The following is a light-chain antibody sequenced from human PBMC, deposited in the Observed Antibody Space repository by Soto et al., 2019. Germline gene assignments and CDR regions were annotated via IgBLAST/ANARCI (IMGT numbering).Light chain of an antibody. V-gene: IGKV3D-7*01. Sequence: IGLTQAPTSRSLSPGERSTLSCRASQSVSSSYLSWYQQKPGQAPRLLIYGASTRATGIPARFSGSGSGTDFTLTISSLQPEDFAVYYCQQDYNSSITFGQGTRLEIK. J-gene: IGKJ5*01. CDR1: QSVSSSY. CDR3: QQDYNSSIT. CDR2: GAS.